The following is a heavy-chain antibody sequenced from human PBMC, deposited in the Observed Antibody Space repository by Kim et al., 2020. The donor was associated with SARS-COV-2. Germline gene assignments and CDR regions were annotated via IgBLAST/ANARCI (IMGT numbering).Heavy chain of an antibody. CDR2: IYYSGNT. CDR3: ARSRTAVADNYFDY. D-gene: IGHD6-19*01. Sequence: SETLSLTCIVSGDSMSTYYWSWIRQPPGKGLEWIGYIYYSGNTNYNPSLKSRVTISIDTSKNQFSLKLSSVTAADTAVYFCARSRTAVADNYFDYWGQGTLVTVSS. J-gene: IGHJ4*02. V-gene: IGHV4-59*13. CDR1: GDSMSTYY.